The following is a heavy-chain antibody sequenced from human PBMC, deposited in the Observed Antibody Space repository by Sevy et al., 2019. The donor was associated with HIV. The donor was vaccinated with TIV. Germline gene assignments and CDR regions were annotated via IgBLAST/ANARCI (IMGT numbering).Heavy chain of an antibody. Sequence: LGGSLRLSCAASAFNFSDYYINWIRQAPGKGLEWISYISSSGTYTNYADSVKGRFTISRDNGKNSVYLQMHSLRAEDAAVYYCATCSSGNCFTAERSFDIWGQWTMVTVSS. J-gene: IGHJ3*02. CDR1: AFNFSDYY. CDR3: ATCSSGNCFTAERSFDI. D-gene: IGHD2-2*02. CDR2: ISSSGTYT. V-gene: IGHV3-11*06.